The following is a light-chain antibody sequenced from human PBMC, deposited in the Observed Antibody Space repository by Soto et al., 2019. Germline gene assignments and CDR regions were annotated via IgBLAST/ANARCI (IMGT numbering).Light chain of an antibody. CDR3: SSYTSSIL. J-gene: IGLJ2*01. CDR1: SSDVGGYNY. V-gene: IGLV2-14*01. Sequence: QSALTQPASVSGSPGQSITISCTGTSSDVGGYNYVSWYQQHPGKAPKLMIYDVSNRPSGVSNRFSGSKSGNTASLTISGLQAEDEADYYCSSYTSSILFGGGTKDTVL. CDR2: DVS.